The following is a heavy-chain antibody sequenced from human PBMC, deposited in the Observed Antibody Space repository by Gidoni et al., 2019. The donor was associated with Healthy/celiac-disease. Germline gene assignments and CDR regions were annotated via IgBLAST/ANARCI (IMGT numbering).Heavy chain of an antibody. CDR3: AKEGAVLVGAYTHFDY. CDR1: GFTFRSYA. J-gene: IGHJ4*02. D-gene: IGHD1-26*01. CDR2: SSGSGGST. Sequence: EVQLLESGGGLVQPWGSLRLSCSASGFTFRSYAMSWVRQAPGKGLEWVSGSSGSGGSTYYADSVKGRFTIYRDNSKNTLYLQMNSLRSEDTAVYYCAKEGAVLVGAYTHFDYWGQGTLVTVSS. V-gene: IGHV3-23*01.